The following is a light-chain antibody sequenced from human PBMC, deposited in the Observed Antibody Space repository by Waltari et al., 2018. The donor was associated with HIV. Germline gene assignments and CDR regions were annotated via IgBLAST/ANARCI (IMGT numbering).Light chain of an antibody. Sequence: EIVLTQSPATLFLSPGERATLPCRASQSVSSYLAWYQQKPGQAPRLLIYDASNRATGIPARFSGSGSGTDFTLTISSLEPEDFAVYYCQQRSNWRLTFGGGTKVEIK. CDR3: QQRSNWRLT. CDR1: QSVSSY. V-gene: IGKV3-11*01. CDR2: DAS. J-gene: IGKJ4*01.